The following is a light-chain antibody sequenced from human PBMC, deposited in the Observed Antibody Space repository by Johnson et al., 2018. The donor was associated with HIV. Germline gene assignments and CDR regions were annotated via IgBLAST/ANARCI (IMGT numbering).Light chain of an antibody. CDR2: HNT. J-gene: IGLJ1*01. CDR1: TSKIENNY. V-gene: IGLV1-51*01. Sequence: QSVLTQPPSVSAAPGQKVTISCSGNTSKIENNYVSWYQQFPERAPKLLIYHNTKRPSGIPDRFSGSKYGTSGTLGITGLQTGDEADYYCGTWDSSLSAYVFGTGTKVTVL. CDR3: GTWDSSLSAYV.